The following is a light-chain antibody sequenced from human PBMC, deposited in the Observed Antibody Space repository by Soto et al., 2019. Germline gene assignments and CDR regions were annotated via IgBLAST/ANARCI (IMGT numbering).Light chain of an antibody. Sequence: QSALTQPRSVSGSPGQSVTISCTGTSSDVGGYNYVSWYQQHPGKAPKLMIYDVSKRPSGVPDRFSGSKSGNTASQTISGLRAEDESDYYCCSDAGSYTVFGGGTKLT. CDR3: CSDAGSYTV. CDR2: DVS. V-gene: IGLV2-11*01. CDR1: SSDVGGYNY. J-gene: IGLJ3*02.